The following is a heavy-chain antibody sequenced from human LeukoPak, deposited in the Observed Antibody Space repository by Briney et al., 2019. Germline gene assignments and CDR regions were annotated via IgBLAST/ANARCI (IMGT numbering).Heavy chain of an antibody. V-gene: IGHV4-31*03. CDR2: IHYSGST. J-gene: IGHJ4*02. CDR3: ARGSRAEYTYGLYHY. D-gene: IGHD5-18*01. Sequence: SQTLSLTCTVSGGPLNTGDYYSSWIRQHPGKGLEWIGYIHYSGSTYYNPSLRSRVTISGDTSKNQFSLKLISVTAADTAVYYCARGSRAEYTYGLYHYWGQGTLVTVSS. CDR1: GGPLNTGDYY.